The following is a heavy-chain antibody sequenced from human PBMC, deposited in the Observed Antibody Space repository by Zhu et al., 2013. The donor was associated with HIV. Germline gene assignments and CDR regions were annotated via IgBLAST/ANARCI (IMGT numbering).Heavy chain of an antibody. Sequence: QVQLVQSGAEVKKPGASVKVSCKASGYTFTGYYMHWVRQAPGQGLEWMGWINPNSGGTNYAQKFQGWVTMTRDTSISTAYMELSRLRSDDTAVYYCARGLWGDYGGNAPSFDNWFDPWGQGTLVTVSS. V-gene: IGHV1-2*04. CDR2: INPNSGGT. J-gene: IGHJ5*02. D-gene: IGHD4-17*01. CDR3: ARGLWGDYGGNAPSFDNWFDP. CDR1: GYTFTGYY.